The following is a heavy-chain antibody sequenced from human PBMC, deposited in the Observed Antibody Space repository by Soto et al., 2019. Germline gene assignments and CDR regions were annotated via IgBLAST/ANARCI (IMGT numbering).Heavy chain of an antibody. CDR2: IIPLFGTA. J-gene: IGHJ4*02. V-gene: IGHV1-69*06. CDR1: GGTFNNYA. D-gene: IGHD1-26*01. CDR3: ARLIGEGYSGTYALDY. Sequence: QVQLVQSGAEVKKPGSSVKVSCKASGGTFNNYAISWVRQAPGQGLEWMGGIIPLFGTANYAQKFEGRVTITAAKSTATAYMALSRLTSEDTAVYYCARLIGEGYSGTYALDYWGQGTLVTVSS.